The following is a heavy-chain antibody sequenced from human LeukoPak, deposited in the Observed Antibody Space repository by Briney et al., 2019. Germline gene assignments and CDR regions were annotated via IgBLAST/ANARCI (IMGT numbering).Heavy chain of an antibody. D-gene: IGHD4-17*01. CDR3: ATGVMTSVTAFDY. Sequence: ASVKVSCKVSGYTLTDLSMHWVRQAPGKGLEWMGGFDPEGDETISAQKLQGRVTMTEDTSTDTAYMELSSLRSEDTAVYYCATGVMTSVTAFDYWGQGTLVTVSS. CDR2: FDPEGDET. V-gene: IGHV1-24*01. CDR1: GYTLTDLS. J-gene: IGHJ4*02.